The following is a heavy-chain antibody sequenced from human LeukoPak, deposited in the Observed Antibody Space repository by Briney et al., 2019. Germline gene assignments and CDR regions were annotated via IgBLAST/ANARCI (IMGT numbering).Heavy chain of an antibody. CDR2: IKQDGSEK. D-gene: IGHD3-22*01. V-gene: IGHV3-7*01. J-gene: IGHJ4*02. CDR1: GFTFSSYW. CDR3: ARVTYDSSGYWSGYFDY. Sequence: GGSLRLSCAASGFTFSSYWMTWVRQAPGKGLEWVANIKQDGSEKYYVDSVKGRFTISRDNAKNSLYLQMNSLRAEDTAVYYCARVTYDSSGYWSGYFDYWGQGTLVTVSS.